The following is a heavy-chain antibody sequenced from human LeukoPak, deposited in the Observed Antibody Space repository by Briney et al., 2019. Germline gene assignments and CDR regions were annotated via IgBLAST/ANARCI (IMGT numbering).Heavy chain of an antibody. CDR2: ISGSGGST. CDR3: ARAHYYDSSGLDY. V-gene: IGHV3-23*01. J-gene: IGHJ4*02. CDR1: GFTFSSYA. D-gene: IGHD3-22*01. Sequence: GGSLRLSCAASGFTFSSYAMSWVRQAPGKGLEWVSAISGSGGSTYYADSVKGRFTISRDNAKNSLYLQMNSLRAEDTAVYYCARAHYYDSSGLDYWGQGTLVTVSS.